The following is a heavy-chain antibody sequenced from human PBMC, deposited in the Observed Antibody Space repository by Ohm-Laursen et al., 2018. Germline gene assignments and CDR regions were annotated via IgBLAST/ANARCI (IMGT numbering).Heavy chain of an antibody. CDR1: GYSISSGYY. V-gene: IGHV4-38-2*01. CDR3: ARAFWNGYNDAFDV. CDR2: IYHSGST. Sequence: TLSLTCAVSGYSISSGYYWGWIRQPPGKGLEWIGSIYHSGSTYYNPSLRSRVPISIHTSQNQFSLKLSSVTATDTAVYYCARAFWNGYNDAFDVWGQGTMVTVSS. J-gene: IGHJ3*01. D-gene: IGHD3-3*01.